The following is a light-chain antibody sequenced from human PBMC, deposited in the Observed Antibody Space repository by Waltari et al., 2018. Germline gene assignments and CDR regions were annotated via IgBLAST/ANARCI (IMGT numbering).Light chain of an antibody. CDR2: EVS. CDR1: SSDVGGYNY. Sequence: QSALAQPPSASGSPGQSVTISLTGTSSDVGGYNYVSWYQQHPGKAPKLMIYEVSKRPSGVPDRFSGSKSGNTASLTVSGLQAEDEAAYYCSSYAGSNFVVFGGGTKVTVL. CDR3: SSYAGSNFVV. V-gene: IGLV2-8*01. J-gene: IGLJ2*01.